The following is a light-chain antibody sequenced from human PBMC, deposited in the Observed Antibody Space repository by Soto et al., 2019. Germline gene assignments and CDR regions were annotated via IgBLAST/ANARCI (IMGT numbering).Light chain of an antibody. CDR3: QQYNNWAKFT. V-gene: IGKV3-15*01. CDR2: GAS. CDR1: QSISSN. Sequence: EIVLTQSPATLSASPGERATLSCRASQSISSNLAWYQQKPGQAPRLLVSGASTRATGVPARFSGSGSGTEFPLTISSPQSEEFAVYYCQQYNNWAKFTFGPGTKGDVK. J-gene: IGKJ3*01.